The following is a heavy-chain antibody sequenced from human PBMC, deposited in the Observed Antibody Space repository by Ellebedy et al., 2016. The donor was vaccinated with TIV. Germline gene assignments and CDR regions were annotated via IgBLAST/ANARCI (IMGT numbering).Heavy chain of an antibody. V-gene: IGHV3-21*01. CDR1: GFTFSSHT. CDR2: ISDSSSSI. D-gene: IGHD6-19*01. J-gene: IGHJ4*02. Sequence: GESLKISCVASGFTFSSHTMNWVRQAPGKGLEWVSLISDSSSSIYYADSVKGRFTISRDNAKNSVYLQMNRLRAEDTAVYYCAREGDLWLLTDYWGQGTLVTVSS. CDR3: AREGDLWLLTDY.